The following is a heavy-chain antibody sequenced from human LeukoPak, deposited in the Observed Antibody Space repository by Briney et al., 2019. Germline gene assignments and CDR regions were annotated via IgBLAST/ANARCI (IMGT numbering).Heavy chain of an antibody. V-gene: IGHV1-69*05. Sequence: SVKVSCKASGGTFSSYAISWVRQAPGQGLEWMGGIIPIFGTANYAQKFQGRVTITTDESTSTAYMELSSLRSEDTAEYYCARTPLGDYRALRHYYYMDVWGKGTTVTVSS. CDR3: ARTPLGDYRALRHYYYMDV. D-gene: IGHD3-3*01. CDR1: GGTFSSYA. CDR2: IIPIFGTA. J-gene: IGHJ6*03.